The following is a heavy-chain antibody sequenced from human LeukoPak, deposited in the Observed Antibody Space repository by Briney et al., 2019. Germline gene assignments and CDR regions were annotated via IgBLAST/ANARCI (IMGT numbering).Heavy chain of an antibody. D-gene: IGHD2-2*01. CDR3: ARRVPAAKNRNYYYYMDV. CDR2: MNPNSGKT. V-gene: IGHV1-8*02. CDR1: GNTFAGYY. J-gene: IGHJ6*03. Sequence: GASVKVSCKASGNTFAGYYVHGVRQASGQGLEWMGWMNPNSGKTGYAQKFQGRVTMTRNTSINTAYMELSSLRSEDTAVYYCARRVPAAKNRNYYYYMDVWGKGTTVTVSS.